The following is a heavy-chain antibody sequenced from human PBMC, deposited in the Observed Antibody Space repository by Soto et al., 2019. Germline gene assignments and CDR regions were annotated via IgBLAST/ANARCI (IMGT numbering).Heavy chain of an antibody. CDR2: ISAYNGNT. CDR3: ARDLRQQPALTKFCMDE. J-gene: IGHJ6*04. Sequence: ASVKVSCKASGYTFTSYGISWVRQAPGQGLEWMGWISAYNGNTNYAQKLQGRVTMTTDTSTSTAYMVLRSLRSDDTAVYYCARDLRQQPALTKFCMDEWGKGPTVGVSS. V-gene: IGHV1-18*01. CDR1: GYTFTSYG. D-gene: IGHD6-13*01.